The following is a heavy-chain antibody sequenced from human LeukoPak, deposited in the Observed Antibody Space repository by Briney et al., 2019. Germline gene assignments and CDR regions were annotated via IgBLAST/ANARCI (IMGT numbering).Heavy chain of an antibody. CDR1: GGSMNDYY. CDR2: IHYNGNT. Sequence: SETLSLTCNVSGGSMNDYYWSWIRQPPGKGLEWIGYIHYNGNTNYNPSLESRVTMSLDTSENQVSLKLTSVTAADTAVYYCARHISSGGTYAHFDYWGQGTLVTVSS. J-gene: IGHJ4*02. V-gene: IGHV4-59*08. CDR3: ARHISSGGTYAHFDY. D-gene: IGHD1-26*01.